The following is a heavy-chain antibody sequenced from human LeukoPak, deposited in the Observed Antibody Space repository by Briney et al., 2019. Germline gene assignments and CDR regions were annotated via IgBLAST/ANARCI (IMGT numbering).Heavy chain of an antibody. CDR3: ASYYPENRNMDV. V-gene: IGHV4-34*01. CDR2: INHSGST. D-gene: IGHD3-10*01. J-gene: IGHJ6*03. Sequence: SETLSLTCAVYGGSFSGYYWSWIRQPPGEGLEWIGEINHSGSTNYNPSLKSRVTISVDTSKNQFSLKLSSVTAADTAVYYCASYYPENRNMDVWGKGTTVTISS. CDR1: GGSFSGYY.